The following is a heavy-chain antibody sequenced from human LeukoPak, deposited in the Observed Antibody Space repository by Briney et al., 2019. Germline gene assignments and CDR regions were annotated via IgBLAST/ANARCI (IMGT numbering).Heavy chain of an antibody. J-gene: IGHJ4*02. Sequence: GGSLRLSCAGSGFTFSSYAMHWVRQAPGKGLEWVAFMSYDGRNEYYGDSVKGRFTISRDNSKNTLYLQMNFLRADDMAVYFCARAPTSSYKGNYDYWGQGTLVTVSS. V-gene: IGHV3-30*04. CDR1: GFTFSSYA. CDR2: MSYDGRNE. CDR3: ARAPTSSYKGNYDY. D-gene: IGHD2-2*02.